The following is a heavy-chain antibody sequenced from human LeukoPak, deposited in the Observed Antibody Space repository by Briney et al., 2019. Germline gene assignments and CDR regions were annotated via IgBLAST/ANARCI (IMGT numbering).Heavy chain of an antibody. Sequence: GGSLRLSCAASGFTFGNSAMTWVRQVPGKGLEWVSSLSNSGGSTYYADSVKGRFTISRDNAKNSLYLQMNSLRVEDTALYYCARAGPYWPRAFETCFDSWGQGTLVTVSS. J-gene: IGHJ4*02. CDR3: ARAGPYWPRAFETCFDS. CDR2: LSNSGGST. V-gene: IGHV3-23*01. D-gene: IGHD2-8*02. CDR1: GFTFGNSA.